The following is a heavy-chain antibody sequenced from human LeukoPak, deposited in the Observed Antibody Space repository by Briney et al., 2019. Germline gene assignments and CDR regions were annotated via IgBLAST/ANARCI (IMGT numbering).Heavy chain of an antibody. CDR1: GDSISSGDPY. D-gene: IGHD3-22*01. V-gene: IGHV4-30-4*08. J-gene: IGHJ3*02. Sequence: SETLSLTCTVSGDSISSGDPYWSWIRQPPGKGPEWFGHFYYSGTTYYNPSLKSRVNISVDTSKNQSSLKLSSVTAADTAIYYCARGAYSYDSSGYYSAFDIWGQGTMVTVSS. CDR2: FYYSGTT. CDR3: ARGAYSYDSSGYYSAFDI.